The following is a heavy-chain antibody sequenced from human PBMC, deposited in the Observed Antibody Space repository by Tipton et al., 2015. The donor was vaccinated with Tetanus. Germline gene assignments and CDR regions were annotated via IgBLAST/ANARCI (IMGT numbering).Heavy chain of an antibody. CDR3: ARHAGATVYYYYMDV. Sequence: QLVQSGAEVKKPGESLKISCKGSGYSFTSYWIGWVRQMPGKGLEWMGIIYPGDSDTRYSPSFQGQVTISADKSISTAYLQWSSLKAPDPAMYYCARHAGATVYYYYMDVWGKGTTVTVSS. V-gene: IGHV5-51*01. CDR2: IYPGDSDT. J-gene: IGHJ6*03. CDR1: GYSFTSYW. D-gene: IGHD1-26*01.